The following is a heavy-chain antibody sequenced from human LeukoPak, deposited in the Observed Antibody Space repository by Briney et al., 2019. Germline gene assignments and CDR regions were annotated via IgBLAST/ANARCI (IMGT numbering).Heavy chain of an antibody. Sequence: GGSLRLSCAASGFTFSNAWMSWDRQAPGKGLEWVSYIVGSSSNIYYADSVKGRFTISRDNAKNSLYLQMDSLRAEDTAVYYCATDSPETAAFDYWGQGTLVAVSS. CDR2: IVGSSSNI. CDR1: GFTFSNAW. D-gene: IGHD1-1*01. V-gene: IGHV3-48*04. J-gene: IGHJ4*02. CDR3: ATDSPETAAFDY.